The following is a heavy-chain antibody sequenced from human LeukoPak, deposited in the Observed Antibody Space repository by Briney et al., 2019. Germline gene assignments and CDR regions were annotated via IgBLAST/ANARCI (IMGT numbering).Heavy chain of an antibody. CDR3: ARDDSGWFDP. V-gene: IGHV1-18*01. CDR2: IGVYNGVT. Sequence: GAPVKVTCKTSGFVVTRHVMSWVGQAHGQRLEWMAWIGVYNGVTNYAQKLQGRVTLTPDTSTSTGYMELRSMTSDDTDVYYGARDDSGWFDPWGQGTLVTVSS. D-gene: IGHD1-26*01. J-gene: IGHJ5*02. CDR1: GFVVTRHV.